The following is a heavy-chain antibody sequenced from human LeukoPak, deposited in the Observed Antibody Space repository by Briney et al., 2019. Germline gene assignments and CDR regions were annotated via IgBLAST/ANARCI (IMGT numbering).Heavy chain of an antibody. Sequence: GGSLRLSCGASGFTFSTYEMNWVRQAPGKGLEWIAYIDSSGGTFHYADSVKGRFTISRDNGKKSLQLQMKSLRAEDTAVYYCVRQPPRFDWLSLSPVFDQWGQGTLVVVST. J-gene: IGHJ4*02. D-gene: IGHD3-9*01. V-gene: IGHV3-48*03. CDR2: IDSSGGTF. CDR3: VRQPPRFDWLSLSPVFDQ. CDR1: GFTFSTYE.